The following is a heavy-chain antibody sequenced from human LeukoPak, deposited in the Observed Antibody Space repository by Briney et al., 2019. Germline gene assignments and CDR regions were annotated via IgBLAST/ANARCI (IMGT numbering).Heavy chain of an antibody. CDR3: ARDAGTGYFDY. Sequence: PGRSLRLSCVASGFTFSSFSMNWVRQAPGKGLEWISYISASSSTMYYADSVKGQFTISRDNAKNSLSLQINSLRDEDTAVFYCARDAGTGYFDYWGQGTLVTVSS. V-gene: IGHV3-48*02. D-gene: IGHD1-1*01. CDR2: ISASSSTM. J-gene: IGHJ4*02. CDR1: GFTFSSFS.